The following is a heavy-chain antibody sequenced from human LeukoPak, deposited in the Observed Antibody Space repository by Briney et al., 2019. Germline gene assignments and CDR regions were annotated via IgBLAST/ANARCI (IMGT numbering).Heavy chain of an antibody. Sequence: GGSLRLSCAASGFTFSSYAMHWVRQAPGKGLEYVSAISGSGGSTYYADSVKGRFTISRDNAKKSLYMQMNSLRAEDTAVYYCVRVGGAFDLWGQGTRVSVSS. CDR2: ISGSGGST. D-gene: IGHD3-16*01. V-gene: IGHV3-64*04. CDR3: VRVGGAFDL. CDR1: GFTFSSYA. J-gene: IGHJ3*01.